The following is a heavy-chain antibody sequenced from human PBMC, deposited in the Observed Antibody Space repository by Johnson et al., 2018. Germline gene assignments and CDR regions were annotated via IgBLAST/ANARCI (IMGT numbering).Heavy chain of an antibody. V-gene: IGHV3-72*01. CDR3: VSASGITYPYFQH. D-gene: IGHD3-10*01. CDR1: GFTFSDHY. CDR2: TRDKSNSYTT. J-gene: IGHJ1*01. Sequence: EVQLVESGGGLVQPGGSLRLSCAASGFTFSDHYMDWVRQAPGKGLEWVGRTRDKSNSYTTEYAASVKGSFTISREDSKNSLYLQMNSLKTEDTAGYYCVSASGITYPYFQHWGQGTLVTVSS.